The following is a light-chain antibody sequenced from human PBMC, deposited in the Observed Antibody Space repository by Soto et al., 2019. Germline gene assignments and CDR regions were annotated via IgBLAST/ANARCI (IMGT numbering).Light chain of an antibody. CDR2: RNN. J-gene: IGLJ1*01. CDR1: SSNIESNY. V-gene: IGLV1-47*01. Sequence: QSVLAQPPSASGTPGQRVTISCSGSSSNIESNYVYWYQQLPGTAPKLLIYRNNQRPSWVPDRFSGSKSGTSASLAISGLRSEDEADYYCAASDDSLSGYVFGTGTKVTVL. CDR3: AASDDSLSGYV.